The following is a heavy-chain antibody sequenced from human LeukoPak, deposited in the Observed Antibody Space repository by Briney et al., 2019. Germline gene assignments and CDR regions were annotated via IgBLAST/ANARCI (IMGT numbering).Heavy chain of an antibody. CDR3: AKGMASSTSCCIDY. Sequence: GGSLRLSCVASGFTFSNYAMNWVRQAPGKGLEWVSSLSGSNGASSSHTADSVKGRFTISRDNSKNTLYLQMNSLRAEDTAVYYCAKGMASSTSCCIDYWGQGTLVTVSS. D-gene: IGHD2-2*01. CDR1: GFTFSNYA. V-gene: IGHV3-23*01. J-gene: IGHJ4*02. CDR2: LSGSNGASSS.